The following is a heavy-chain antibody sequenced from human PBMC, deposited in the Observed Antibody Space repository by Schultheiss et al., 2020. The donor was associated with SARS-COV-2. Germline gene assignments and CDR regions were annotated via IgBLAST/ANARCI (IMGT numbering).Heavy chain of an antibody. Sequence: AGSLRLSCAVYGGSFSGYYWSWIRQPPGKGLEWIGEINHSGSTNYNPSLKSRVTISVDRSKNQFSLKLSSVTAADTAVYYCARGGGRVRYFDWLSPNYFDYWGPGTLVTVSS. D-gene: IGHD3-9*01. CDR3: ARGGGRVRYFDWLSPNYFDY. V-gene: IGHV4-34*01. J-gene: IGHJ4*02. CDR2: INHSGST. CDR1: GGSFSGYY.